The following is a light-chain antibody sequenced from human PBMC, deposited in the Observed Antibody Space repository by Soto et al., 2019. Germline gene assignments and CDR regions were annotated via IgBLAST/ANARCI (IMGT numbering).Light chain of an antibody. Sequence: DIQMTQSPSTLSASVGDRVTITCRASQSISSWLAWYQQKPGKDPKLLIYKASNLESGVPSRFSGSGSGTEFTLTISSLQPDDFATYYCQQYNSYPLTFGGGTKVEIK. CDR1: QSISSW. V-gene: IGKV1-5*03. J-gene: IGKJ4*02. CDR2: KAS. CDR3: QQYNSYPLT.